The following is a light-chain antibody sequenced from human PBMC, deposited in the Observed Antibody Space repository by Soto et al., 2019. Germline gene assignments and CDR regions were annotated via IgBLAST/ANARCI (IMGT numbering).Light chain of an antibody. CDR1: QSVDSN. Sequence: EIVMTQSPATLSVSPGDGATLSCRASQSVDSNLARYQQKPGQTPRLLIYGASTRPTGIPARFSGSGSGTEFTLTIISLQSDDFATYYCQQYNGYSTWTFGQGTKVEIK. V-gene: IGKV3D-15*01. J-gene: IGKJ1*01. CDR3: QQYNGYSTWT. CDR2: GAS.